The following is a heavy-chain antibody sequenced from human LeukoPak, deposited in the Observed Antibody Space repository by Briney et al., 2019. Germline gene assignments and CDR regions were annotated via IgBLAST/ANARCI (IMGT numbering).Heavy chain of an antibody. D-gene: IGHD3-22*01. CDR2: ISYDGSNK. Sequence: GGSLRLSCAASGFTFSSYAMHWARQAPGKGLEWVAVISYDGSNKYYADSVKGRFTISRDNSKNTLYLQMNSLRAEDTAVYYCARDKVSSGYLTYYFDYWGQGTLVTVSS. CDR1: GFTFSSYA. CDR3: ARDKVSSGYLTYYFDY. V-gene: IGHV3-30-3*01. J-gene: IGHJ4*02.